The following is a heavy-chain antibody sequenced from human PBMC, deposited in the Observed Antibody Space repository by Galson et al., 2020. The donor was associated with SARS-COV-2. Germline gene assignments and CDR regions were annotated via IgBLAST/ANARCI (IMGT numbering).Heavy chain of an antibody. D-gene: IGHD6-13*01. Sequence: SVKVSCKASGGTFSSYAISCVRQAPGQGLEWMGGFIPIFGTANYAQRFQGRVTVTADESTSTAYMELNSLRSEDTAVYYCARGDRPIAAAGTNFDYWGQGTLVTVSS. CDR1: GGTFSSYA. J-gene: IGHJ4*02. CDR3: ARGDRPIAAAGTNFDY. CDR2: FIPIFGTA. V-gene: IGHV1-69*13.